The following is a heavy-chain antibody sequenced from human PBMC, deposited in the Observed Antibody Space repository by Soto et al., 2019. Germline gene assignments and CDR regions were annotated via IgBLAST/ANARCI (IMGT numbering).Heavy chain of an antibody. D-gene: IGHD3-22*01. CDR3: ARGAPVVNDY. V-gene: IGHV4-30-2*01. Sequence: TSETLPHTCAVSGGSISSGGYCWSWIRQPPGKGLEWIGYIYHSGSTYYNPSLKSRVTISVDRSKNQFSLKLSSVTAADTAVYYCARGAPVVNDYWGQGTQVTVSS. J-gene: IGHJ4*02. CDR1: GGSISSGGYC. CDR2: IYHSGST.